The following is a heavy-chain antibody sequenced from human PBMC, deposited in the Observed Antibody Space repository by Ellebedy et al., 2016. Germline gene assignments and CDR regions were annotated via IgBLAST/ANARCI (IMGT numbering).Heavy chain of an antibody. J-gene: IGHJ4*02. D-gene: IGHD3-22*01. CDR3: ARETYYYDTSGYYRPIDY. Sequence: SETLSLTCTVSGGSISSGGYYWSWIRQHPGKGLEWIGYISYSGSTYYNPSLKSRVTISGDTSKNQFSLKLSSVTAADTAVYYCARETYYYDTSGYYRPIDYWGQGTLVTVSS. CDR1: GGSISSGGYY. CDR2: ISYSGST. V-gene: IGHV4-31*03.